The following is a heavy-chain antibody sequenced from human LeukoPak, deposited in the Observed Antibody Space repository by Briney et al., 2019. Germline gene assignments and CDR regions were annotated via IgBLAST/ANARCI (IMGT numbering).Heavy chain of an antibody. CDR1: GFTFSAYA. Sequence: PGGSLRLSCAASGFTFSAYAMSWVRQAPGKGLEWVSAISGSGGSTYYADSVKGRFTISRDNSKNTLYLQMNSLRAEDTAVYYCARSRAVGTEFDYWGQGTLVTVSS. J-gene: IGHJ4*02. CDR3: ARSRAVGTEFDY. V-gene: IGHV3-23*01. CDR2: ISGSGGST. D-gene: IGHD2-21*02.